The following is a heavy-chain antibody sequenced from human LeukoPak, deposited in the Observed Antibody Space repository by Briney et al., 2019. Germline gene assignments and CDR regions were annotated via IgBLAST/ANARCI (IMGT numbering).Heavy chain of an antibody. CDR1: GGSISSSSYY. Sequence: SETLSLTCTVSGGSISSSSYYWGWIRQPPGKGLEWIGSIYYSGSTYYNPFLKSRVTISVDTSKNQFSLKLSPVTAADTAVYYCARDGRLRDFDYWGQGTLVTVSS. J-gene: IGHJ4*02. V-gene: IGHV4-39*07. D-gene: IGHD4-17*01. CDR2: IYYSGST. CDR3: ARDGRLRDFDY.